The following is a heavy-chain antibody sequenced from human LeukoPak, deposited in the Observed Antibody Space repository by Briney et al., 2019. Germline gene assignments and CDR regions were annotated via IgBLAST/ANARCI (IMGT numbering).Heavy chain of an antibody. CDR1: GGSFSGYY. Sequence: SETLSLTCAVYGGSFSGYYWSWIRQPPGKGLEWIGEINHSGSTNYNPSLKSRFTISVDTSKNQFSLKLSSVTAADTAVYYCARGSRGWKTDWFDPWGQGTLVTVSS. V-gene: IGHV4-34*01. J-gene: IGHJ5*02. CDR2: INHSGST. CDR3: ARGSRGWKTDWFDP. D-gene: IGHD6-19*01.